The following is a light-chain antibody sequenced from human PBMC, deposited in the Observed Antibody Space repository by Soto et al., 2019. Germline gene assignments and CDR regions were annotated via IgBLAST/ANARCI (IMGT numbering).Light chain of an antibody. CDR1: SSNIASNT. CDR2: NNN. Sequence: QSVLTQPPSASGTPGQRVTISCSGSSSNIASNTVNWYQQLPGTAPKLLIYNNNHRPSGVLDRFSGSKSGTSASLAITGLQAEDEADYYCQSYDSSLSGEVFGTGTKLTVL. V-gene: IGLV1-44*01. CDR3: QSYDSSLSGEV. J-gene: IGLJ1*01.